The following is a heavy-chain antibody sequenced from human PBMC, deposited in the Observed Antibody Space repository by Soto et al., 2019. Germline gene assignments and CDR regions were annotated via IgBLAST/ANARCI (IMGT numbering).Heavy chain of an antibody. CDR3: ARDNGRPQLGGNYYYITDV. Sequence: QVQVVQSGAEVKEPGSSVKVSCQASGGTFSSSALSWVRQAPGQGLEWMGGIIPLFRTPDYAQKFQGRVTITADESTSTAYMELRSLRSEDTAIYYCARDNGRPQLGGNYYYITDVWGQGTTITVSS. CDR2: IIPLFRTP. D-gene: IGHD3-3*02. CDR1: GGTFSSSA. V-gene: IGHV1-69*12. J-gene: IGHJ6*02.